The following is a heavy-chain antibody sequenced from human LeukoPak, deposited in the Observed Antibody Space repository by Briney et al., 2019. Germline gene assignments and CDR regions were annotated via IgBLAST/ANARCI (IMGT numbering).Heavy chain of an antibody. D-gene: IGHD4-11*01. CDR2: IKQDGSEK. CDR3: ARSRLHHDY. V-gene: IGHV3-7*03. CDR1: GFTFNSYR. Sequence: PGGSLRLSCAASGFTFNSYRMSWVRQAPGKGLEWVANIKQDGSEKYYVDSVKGRFTISRDNAKNSLNLQMNSLRAEDTAVYYCARSRLHHDYWGQGTLVTVSS. J-gene: IGHJ4*02.